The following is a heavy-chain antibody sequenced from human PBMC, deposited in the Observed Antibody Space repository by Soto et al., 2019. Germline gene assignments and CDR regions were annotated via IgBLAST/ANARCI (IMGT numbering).Heavy chain of an antibody. CDR3: ARLSYGGNTQPDYGMDV. D-gene: IGHD4-17*01. V-gene: IGHV1-69*12. CDR2: IIPIFGTA. CDR1: AGTFSSYA. Sequence: QVQLVQSGAEVKKPGSSVKVSCKASAGTFSSYAISWVRQAPGQGLEWMGGIIPIFGTANYAQKFQGRVTITADESTSTAYMELSSLRSEDTAVYYCARLSYGGNTQPDYGMDVWGQGTTVTVSS. J-gene: IGHJ6*02.